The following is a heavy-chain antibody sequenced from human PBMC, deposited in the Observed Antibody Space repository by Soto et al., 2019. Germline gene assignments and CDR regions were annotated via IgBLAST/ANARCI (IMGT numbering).Heavy chain of an antibody. CDR2: IYSGGST. Sequence: EVQLVESGGALVQPGGSLRLSCAASGFTVSSNYMSWVRQAPGKGLEWVSVIYSGGSTYYADSVKGRFTISRDNSKNTLYLQMNSLRAEDTAVYYCASYLPLGSYWYFDLWGRGTLVTVSS. V-gene: IGHV3-66*01. J-gene: IGHJ2*01. CDR1: GFTVSSNY. CDR3: ASYLPLGSYWYFDL. D-gene: IGHD1-26*01.